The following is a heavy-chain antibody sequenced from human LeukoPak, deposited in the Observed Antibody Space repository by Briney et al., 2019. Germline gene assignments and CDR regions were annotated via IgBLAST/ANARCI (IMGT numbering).Heavy chain of an antibody. D-gene: IGHD3-22*01. CDR3: ARDPGRGYYDSSGYYVQ. V-gene: IGHV4-30-4*08. J-gene: IGHJ4*02. Sequence: SETLSLTCTVSGGSISSGDYYWTWIRQPPGKGLEWIGYIYYSGSTYYNPSLKSRVTISVDTSKNQFSLRLSSVTAADTAVYYCARDPGRGYYDSSGYYVQWGQGTLVTVSS. CDR1: GGSISSGDYY. CDR2: IYYSGST.